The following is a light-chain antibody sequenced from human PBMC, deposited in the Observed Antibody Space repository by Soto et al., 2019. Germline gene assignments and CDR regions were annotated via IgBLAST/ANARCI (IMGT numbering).Light chain of an antibody. J-gene: IGLJ2*01. Sequence: SYELTQPPSVSVSPGQTASITCSGDKLGDKYACWYQQKPGQSPVLVIYQDSKRPSGIPERFSGSNSGNTATLTISGTQAMVEADYYCQAWDSSTVVFGGGTKVTVL. CDR1: KLGDKY. CDR3: QAWDSSTVV. CDR2: QDS. V-gene: IGLV3-1*01.